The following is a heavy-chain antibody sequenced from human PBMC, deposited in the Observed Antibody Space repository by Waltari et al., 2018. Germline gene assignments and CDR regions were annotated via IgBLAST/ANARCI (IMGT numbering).Heavy chain of an antibody. Sequence: EVQLVETGGGLIQPGGSLRLSCAASGFTVSSTYMSWVRQAPGKGLEWVSVIYSGGSTYYADSVKGRFTISRDNSKNTLYLQMNSLRAEDTAVYYCARASWGSYYFDYWGQGTLVTVSS. CDR3: ARASWGSYYFDY. CDR1: GFTVSSTY. CDR2: IYSGGST. V-gene: IGHV3-53*02. J-gene: IGHJ4*02. D-gene: IGHD7-27*01.